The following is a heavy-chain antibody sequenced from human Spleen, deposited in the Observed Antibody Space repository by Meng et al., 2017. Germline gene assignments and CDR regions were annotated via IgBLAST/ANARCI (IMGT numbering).Heavy chain of an antibody. D-gene: IGHD2-15*01. J-gene: IGHJ5*01. CDR3: VSDFVGWSDF. Sequence: EVQLVESGGGLVKPGGSLRLSCAASGFIFTNAYMNWVRQAPGKGLEWVGRIKSKTDGGTTDYAAPVKGRFTISKDDSKNTVYLQMNSLKTEDTAVYYCVSDFVGWSDFWGQGTLVTVSS. CDR1: GFIFTNAY. V-gene: IGHV3-15*01. CDR2: IKSKTDGGTT.